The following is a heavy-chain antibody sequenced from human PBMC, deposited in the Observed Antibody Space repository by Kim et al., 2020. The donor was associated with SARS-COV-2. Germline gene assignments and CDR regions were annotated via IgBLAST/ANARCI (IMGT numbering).Heavy chain of an antibody. J-gene: IGHJ6*02. D-gene: IGHD3-10*01. Sequence: GGSLRLSCAASGFTFSSYGMHWVRQAPGKGLEWVAVISYDGSNKYYADSVKGRFTISRDNSKNTLYLQMNSLRAEDTAVYYCARAYNITMVRGVIIYGMDVWGQGTTVTVSS. V-gene: IGHV3-33*05. CDR3: ARAYNITMVRGVIIYGMDV. CDR2: ISYDGSNK. CDR1: GFTFSSYG.